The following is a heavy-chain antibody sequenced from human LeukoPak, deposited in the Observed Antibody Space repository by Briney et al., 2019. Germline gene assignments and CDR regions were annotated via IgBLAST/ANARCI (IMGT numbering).Heavy chain of an antibody. V-gene: IGHV3-21*04. J-gene: IGHJ4*02. D-gene: IGHD3-22*01. CDR1: GFIFSSYS. Sequence: GGSLRLSCAASGFIFSSYSMSWVRQIPGKGLEWVSSIDSSSTYIYYADSMKGRFTISRDNAKYSLYLQMNSLRAEDTAVYYCARDYYDSSGYYYFDYWGQGTLVTVSS. CDR3: ARDYYDSSGYYYFDY. CDR2: IDSSSTYI.